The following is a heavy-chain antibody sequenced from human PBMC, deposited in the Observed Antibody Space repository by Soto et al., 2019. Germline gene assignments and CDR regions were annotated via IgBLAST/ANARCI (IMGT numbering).Heavy chain of an antibody. CDR3: ARTPADYYDSSGYYYENLFDY. D-gene: IGHD3-22*01. CDR2: ISAYNGNT. J-gene: IGHJ4*02. CDR1: GYTFTSYG. V-gene: IGHV1-18*01. Sequence: GASVKVSCKASGYTFTSYGISWVRQAPGQGLEWMGWISAYNGNTNYAQKLQGRVTMTTDTSTSTAYMELRSPRSDDTAVYYCARTPADYYDSSGYYYENLFDYWGQGTLVTVSS.